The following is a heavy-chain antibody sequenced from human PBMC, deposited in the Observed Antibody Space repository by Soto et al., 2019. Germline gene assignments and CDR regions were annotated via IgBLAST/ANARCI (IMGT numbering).Heavy chain of an antibody. CDR1: GFTFSSYG. D-gene: IGHD3-3*01. J-gene: IGHJ6*02. CDR3: ARGYDFWSGYYYPYGMDV. CDR2: IWYDGSNK. Sequence: PGGSLRLSCAASGFTFSSYGMHWVRQAPGKGLEWVAVIWYDGSNKYYADSVKGRFTISRDNSKNTLYLQMTSLRAEDTAVYYCARGYDFWSGYYYPYGMDVWGQGTTVTVSS. V-gene: IGHV3-33*01.